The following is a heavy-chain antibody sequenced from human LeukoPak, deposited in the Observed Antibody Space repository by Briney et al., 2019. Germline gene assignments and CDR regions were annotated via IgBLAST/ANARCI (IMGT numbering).Heavy chain of an antibody. V-gene: IGHV1-69*04. D-gene: IGHD1-26*01. Sequence: GASVKVSCKAPGDTFGSYAISWVRQAHGQGLYWMGRTIPILGTAKYAQKFQGRLTITADTSTSTAYMQLTNLRSDDTAVYYCAREGGSTGVAFDIWGQGTMVTVSS. CDR1: GDTFGSYA. CDR2: TIPILGTA. CDR3: AREGGSTGVAFDI. J-gene: IGHJ3*02.